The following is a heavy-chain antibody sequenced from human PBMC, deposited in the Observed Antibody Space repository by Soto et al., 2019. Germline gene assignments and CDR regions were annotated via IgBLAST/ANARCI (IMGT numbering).Heavy chain of an antibody. V-gene: IGHV1-69*01. Sequence: QVQLVQSGAEVKKPGSSVKVSCKASGGTFSSYAISWVRQAPGQGLEWMGGIIPIFGTANYAQKFQGRVTITADESTSTAYMELSSLRSEDTAVYYCARPTDCSGGSCPRRYYYGMDVWGQGTTVTVSS. J-gene: IGHJ6*02. CDR1: GGTFSSYA. D-gene: IGHD2-15*01. CDR2: IIPIFGTA. CDR3: ARPTDCSGGSCPRRYYYGMDV.